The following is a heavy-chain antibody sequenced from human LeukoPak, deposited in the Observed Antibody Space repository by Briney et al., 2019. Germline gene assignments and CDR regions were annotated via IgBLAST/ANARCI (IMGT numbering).Heavy chain of an antibody. Sequence: PGGSLRLSGAASGFTFSSYWMSWVRQAPGKGLEWVSAISPGGGGYYADSVKGRFTISRDNSKNTLYLQMNSLRAEDTAVYYCAKRSSEVVVVITRHFDYWGQGTLVTVSS. D-gene: IGHD3-22*01. CDR3: AKRSSEVVVVITRHFDY. J-gene: IGHJ4*02. CDR2: ISPGGGG. CDR1: GFTFSSYW. V-gene: IGHV3-23*01.